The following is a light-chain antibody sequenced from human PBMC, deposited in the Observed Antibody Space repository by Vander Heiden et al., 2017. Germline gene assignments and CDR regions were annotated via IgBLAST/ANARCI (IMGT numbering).Light chain of an antibody. V-gene: IGLV2-14*01. CDR1: SSDVGGYEY. CDR3: SSYTTSDTLL. J-gene: IGLJ2*01. CDR2: EVN. Sequence: QSALTQPASVSGSPGLSITIACTGTSSDVGGYEYVSWYQHNPGKAPKLLIYEVNNRPSGVSNRFSGSKSGNTASLTISGLQAEDEADYYCSSYTTSDTLLFGGGTKLTVL.